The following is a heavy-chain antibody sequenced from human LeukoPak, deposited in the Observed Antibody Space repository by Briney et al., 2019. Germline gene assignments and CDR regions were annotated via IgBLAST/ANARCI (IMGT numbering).Heavy chain of an antibody. CDR2: IYYSGST. Sequence: NPSETLSLTCTVSGGSISSNSYYWGWIRQPPGKGLEWIGTIYYSGSTYYNPSLKSRVTISVDTSKNQFSLKLSSVTAADTAVYFGARRQSGALEQTAFDFWGQGTMVTVSS. CDR1: GGSISSNSYY. V-gene: IGHV4-39*01. CDR3: ARRQSGALEQTAFDF. J-gene: IGHJ3*01. D-gene: IGHD3-10*01.